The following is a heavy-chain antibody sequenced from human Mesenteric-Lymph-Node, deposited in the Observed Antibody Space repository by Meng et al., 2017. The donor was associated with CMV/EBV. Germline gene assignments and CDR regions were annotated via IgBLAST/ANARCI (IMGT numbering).Heavy chain of an antibody. J-gene: IGHJ4*02. D-gene: IGHD5-24*01. Sequence: SVKVSCKASGGTFSSYTISWVRQAPGQGLEWMGRIIPILGIANYAQKFQGRVTITADKSTSTAYMELRSLRSDDTAVYYCAWVGDGYNYYWGQGTLVTVSS. CDR1: GGTFSSYT. CDR2: IIPILGIA. CDR3: AWVGDGYNYY. V-gene: IGHV1-69*02.